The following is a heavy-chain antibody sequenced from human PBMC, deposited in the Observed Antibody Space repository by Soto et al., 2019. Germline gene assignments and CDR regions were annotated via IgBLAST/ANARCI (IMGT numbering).Heavy chain of an antibody. CDR3: TTQPVGGFYYAF. J-gene: IGHJ4*02. V-gene: IGHV3-23*01. D-gene: IGHD6-19*01. CDR2: ISGSGGST. Sequence: GGSLRLSCEASGFTFSSYAMSWVRQAPGKGLEWVSAISGSGGSTYYADSVKGRFTISRDDSKNTLYLQMNSLKTEDTAVYYCTTQPVGGFYYAFCGQGVLLTVS. CDR1: GFTFSSYA.